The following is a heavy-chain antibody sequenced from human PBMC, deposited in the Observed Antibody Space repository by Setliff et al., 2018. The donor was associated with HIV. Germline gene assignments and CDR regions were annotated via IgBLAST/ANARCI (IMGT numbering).Heavy chain of an antibody. CDR1: GGSTSSSSYY. D-gene: IGHD4-4*01. CDR3: ATSLITVPPYAFDI. V-gene: IGHV4-39*07. Sequence: LSLTCTVAGGSTSSSSYYWGWIRQPPGMGLEWIASIYHNGNTYYNPSLKSRVTMSVDTSKNQFSLKLSSVTAADTAVYYCATSLITVPPYAFDIWGQGTMVTVSS. CDR2: IYHNGNT. J-gene: IGHJ3*02.